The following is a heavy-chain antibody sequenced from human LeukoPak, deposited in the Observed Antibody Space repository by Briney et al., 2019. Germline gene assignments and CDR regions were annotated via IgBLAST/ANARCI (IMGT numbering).Heavy chain of an antibody. CDR1: GFTFSNYG. V-gene: IGHV3-23*01. D-gene: IGHD3-10*01. CDR3: ARVIKPHYYGSGSFFRWPNAYDI. CDR2: IIPSGVTT. Sequence: GGSLRLSCATSGFTFSNYGMNWVRHAPGKGLEWVSGIIPSGVTTYYADSVKGRFAISRDNSKNTVYLQMNSLRADDTAVYYCARVIKPHYYGSGSFFRWPNAYDIWGQGTMVTVSS. J-gene: IGHJ3*02.